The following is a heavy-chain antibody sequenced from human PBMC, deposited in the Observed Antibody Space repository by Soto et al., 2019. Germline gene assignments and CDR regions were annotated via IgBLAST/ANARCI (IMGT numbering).Heavy chain of an antibody. D-gene: IGHD6-6*01. J-gene: IGHJ4*02. CDR1: GFTFSSYG. CDR2: ISYDGSNK. CDR3: RQLVVGFDY. Sequence: GGSLRLSCAASGFTFSSYGMHWVRQAPGKGLEWVAVISYDGSNKYYADSVKGRFTISRDNSKNTLYLQMNSLRAEDTAVYYCRQLVVGFDYWGQGTLVTVSS. V-gene: IGHV3-30*03.